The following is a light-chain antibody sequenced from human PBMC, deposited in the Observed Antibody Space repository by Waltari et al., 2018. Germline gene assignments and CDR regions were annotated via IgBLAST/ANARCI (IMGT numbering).Light chain of an antibody. CDR1: QSVSSSY. Sequence: ELVLTQSPGTLSLSPGERATLSCRASQSVSSSYLAWYQQKPGQAPRLLIYGASSRATGIPDRFSGSGSGTDFTLTISRLEPEDFAVYYCQQYGSPPNTFGQGTKLEIK. CDR2: GAS. J-gene: IGKJ2*01. CDR3: QQYGSPPNT. V-gene: IGKV3-20*01.